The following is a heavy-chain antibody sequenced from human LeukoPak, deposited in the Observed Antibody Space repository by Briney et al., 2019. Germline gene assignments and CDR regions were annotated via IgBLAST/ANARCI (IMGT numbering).Heavy chain of an antibody. CDR3: AGHAGRLDL. Sequence: LETLSLSCTVSGGSLSSHYSSWVPQPPGKGLEWIGYIYYNGNTNYNPSLKRRVTISLDTSKNQFSLKVTSVTASYRAGYDCAGHAGRLDLWGQGTLVTVSS. J-gene: IGHJ5*02. CDR2: IYYNGNT. D-gene: IGHD2-21*01. V-gene: IGHV4-59*08. CDR1: GGSLSSHY.